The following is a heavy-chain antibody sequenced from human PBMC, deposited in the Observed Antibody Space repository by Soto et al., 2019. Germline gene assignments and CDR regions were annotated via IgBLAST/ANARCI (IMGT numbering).Heavy chain of an antibody. J-gene: IGHJ4*02. CDR2: ISAYNGNT. Sequence: QVQLVQSGAEVKKPGASVKVSCKASGYTFTSYGISWVRQAPGQGLEWMGWISAYNGNTNYAQKLQGRVTITTDTSTSTAYMELRSLRSDDTAVYYCARDQVGYYYDSSGYHPPLDYWGQGTLVTVSS. CDR1: GYTFTSYG. V-gene: IGHV1-18*04. D-gene: IGHD3-22*01. CDR3: ARDQVGYYYDSSGYHPPLDY.